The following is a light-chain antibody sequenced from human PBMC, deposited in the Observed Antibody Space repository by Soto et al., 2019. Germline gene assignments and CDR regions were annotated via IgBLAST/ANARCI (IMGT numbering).Light chain of an antibody. Sequence: EIVLTQSPGTLSLSPVERATLSCRASQSVSSSYLAWYQQKPGQAPRLLIYGASSRATGIPDRFSGSGSGTDFTLIISRLEPEDFAVYYCQQYGSSPLTFGGGTKVDIK. CDR2: GAS. CDR3: QQYGSSPLT. V-gene: IGKV3-20*01. J-gene: IGKJ4*01. CDR1: QSVSSSY.